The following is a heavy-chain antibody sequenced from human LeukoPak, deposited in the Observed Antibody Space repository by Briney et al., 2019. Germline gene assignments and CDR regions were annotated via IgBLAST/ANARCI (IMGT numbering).Heavy chain of an antibody. D-gene: IGHD5-12*01. CDR3: ARATSSYFYYMDV. Sequence: SSETLSLTCTVSGGSISSGSYYWSWFRQPAEKGLEWIGRIYTSGSTYYNPSLKSRVTISADTSKNQFSLNVSSVTAADTAVYYCARATSSYFYYMDVWGKGTTVTISS. CDR2: IYTSGST. CDR1: GGSISSGSYY. J-gene: IGHJ6*03. V-gene: IGHV4-61*02.